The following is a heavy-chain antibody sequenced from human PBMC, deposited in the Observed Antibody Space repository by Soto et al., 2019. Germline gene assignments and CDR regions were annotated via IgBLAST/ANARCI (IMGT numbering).Heavy chain of an antibody. CDR2: ISDSGGST. D-gene: IGHD3-3*01. V-gene: IGHV3-23*01. CDR3: SNGPTIFGVVISYSFYYGLDV. Sequence: PGGSLRLSCAASGLTFSSHAMSWVRQAPGKGLEWVSAISDSGGSTYYADSVEGRFTISRDNSKNTLFLQMNSLRAEDTAVYFCSNGPTIFGVVISYSFYYGLDVWGQGTTVTVSS. CDR1: GLTFSSHA. J-gene: IGHJ6*02.